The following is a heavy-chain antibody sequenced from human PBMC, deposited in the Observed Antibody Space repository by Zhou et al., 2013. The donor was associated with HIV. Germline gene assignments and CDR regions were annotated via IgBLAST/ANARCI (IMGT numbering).Heavy chain of an antibody. CDR1: GGSFSNFA. CDR3: ARSGEAYCGGDCYNWFDP. D-gene: IGHD2-21*01. J-gene: IGHJ5*02. CDR2: IIPILGIA. Sequence: QVHLVQSGAEVKKPGSSVKVSCKASGGSFSNFAMTWVRQAPGQGLEWMGRIIPILGIANYAQKFQGRVTITADKSTSTAYMELSSLRSEDTAVYYCARSGEAYCGGDCYNWFDPWGQGTLVTVSS. V-gene: IGHV1-69*04.